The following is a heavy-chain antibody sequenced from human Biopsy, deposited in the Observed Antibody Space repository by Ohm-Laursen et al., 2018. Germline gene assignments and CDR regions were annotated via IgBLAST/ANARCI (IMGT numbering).Heavy chain of an antibody. CDR1: GFTFNSHW. CDR3: VRDSSLDY. CDR2: LNRNSANI. J-gene: IGHJ4*02. Sequence: SLRLSCAASGFTFNSHWLSWVGPTQGKALEWVSGLNRNSANIGYPGSAKGRFTISRDNARNSLFLEMSSLREEDTGLYHCVRDSSLDYWGQGTLVTVSS. V-gene: IGHV3-9*01.